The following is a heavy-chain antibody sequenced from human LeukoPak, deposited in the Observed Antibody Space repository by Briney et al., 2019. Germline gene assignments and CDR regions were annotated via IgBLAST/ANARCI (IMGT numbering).Heavy chain of an antibody. J-gene: IGHJ2*01. CDR3: AKDYCGGDCYSGWYFDL. D-gene: IGHD2-21*02. CDR2: ISYNSDTI. CDR1: GFIFDDYA. V-gene: IGHV3-9*01. Sequence: GGSLRLSCAASGFIFDDYAMHWVRQAPGKGLEWVSGISYNSDTIAYADSVKGRVTISRDNAKNSLYLQMNSLRAEDTALYYCAKDYCGGDCYSGWYFDLWGRGALVTVSS.